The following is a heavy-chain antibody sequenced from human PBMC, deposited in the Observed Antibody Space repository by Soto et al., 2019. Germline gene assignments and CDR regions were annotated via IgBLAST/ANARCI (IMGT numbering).Heavy chain of an antibody. J-gene: IGHJ6*02. D-gene: IGHD1-26*01. CDR3: ARIKWGLNYYNGMDV. Sequence: QVPLVQSGAEVKKSGASVKVSCKPSGYSFSDYFIQWVRQAPGQGLEWVAWINPKTAATNYAKKFQGRVSVTWDTSSTTAYMELTSLRPDDTAVYYCARIKWGLNYYNGMDVWGQGTTVIVSS. V-gene: IGHV1-2*02. CDR2: INPKTAAT. CDR1: GYSFSDYF.